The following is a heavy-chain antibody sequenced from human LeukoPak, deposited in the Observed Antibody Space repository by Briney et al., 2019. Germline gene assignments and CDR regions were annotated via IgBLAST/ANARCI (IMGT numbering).Heavy chain of an antibody. J-gene: IGHJ5*02. D-gene: IGHD3-10*01. V-gene: IGHV3-9*01. Sequence: PGGSLRLSCAASGFTFDDYAMHWVRQAPGKGLEWVSGISWNSGSIGYAESVKGRFTISRDNAKNSLYLQMNSLRAEDTALYYCAKGGKRFGELLPVDWFDPWGQGTLVTVSS. CDR3: AKGGKRFGELLPVDWFDP. CDR2: ISWNSGSI. CDR1: GFTFDDYA.